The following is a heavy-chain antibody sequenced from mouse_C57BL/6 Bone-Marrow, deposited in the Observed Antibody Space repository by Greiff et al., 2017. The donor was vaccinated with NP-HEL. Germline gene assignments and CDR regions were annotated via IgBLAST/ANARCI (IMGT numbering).Heavy chain of an antibody. D-gene: IGHD2-12*01. J-gene: IGHJ1*03. CDR2: INPNYGTT. Sequence: LVESGPELVKPGASVKISCKASGYSFTDYNMNWVKQSNGKSLEWIGVINPNYGTTSYNQKFKGKATLTVDQSSSTAYMQLNSLTSEDSAVYYCARSPRSKSSYDGYWYFDVWGTGTTVTVSS. CDR3: ARSPRSKSSYDGYWYFDV. CDR1: GYSFTDYN. V-gene: IGHV1-39*01.